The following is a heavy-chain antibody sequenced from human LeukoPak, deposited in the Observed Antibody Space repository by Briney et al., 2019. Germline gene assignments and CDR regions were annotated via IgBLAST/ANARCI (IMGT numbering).Heavy chain of an antibody. CDR3: ARESPDSDYVLYYFDY. CDR2: IKQDGSEK. Sequence: PGESLRLSCTASGFTFNTYSMNWVRQAPGKGLEWVANIKQDGSEKYCVDSVKGRFTISRDNAKDSLYLQMNSLRAEDTAVYYCARESPDSDYVLYYFDYWGQGALVTVSS. J-gene: IGHJ4*02. V-gene: IGHV3-7*04. D-gene: IGHD5-12*01. CDR1: GFTFNTYS.